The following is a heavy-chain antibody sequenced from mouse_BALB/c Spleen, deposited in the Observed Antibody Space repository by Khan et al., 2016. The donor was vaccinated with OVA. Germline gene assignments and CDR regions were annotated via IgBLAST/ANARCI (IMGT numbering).Heavy chain of an antibody. CDR2: ISYSGTT. D-gene: IGHD1-1*01. CDR3: ARVYGGDFDY. Sequence: QLEESGPGLVKPSQSLSLTCTVTGYSITSDYAWNWIRQFPGNKLEWMGYISYSGTTNYNPSLKSRISITRETSKNQFFLQLNSVTTEDTATYYCARVYGGDFDYWGQGTTLTVSS. V-gene: IGHV3-2*02. J-gene: IGHJ2*01. CDR1: GYSITSDYA.